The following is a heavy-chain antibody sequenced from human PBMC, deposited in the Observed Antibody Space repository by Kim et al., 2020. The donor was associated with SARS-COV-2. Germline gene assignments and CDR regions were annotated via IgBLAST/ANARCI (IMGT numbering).Heavy chain of an antibody. CDR3: ARGSVWYAF. Sequence: SETLSLTCSVSGGSISSYYWSWIRQPPGKGLEWVGYIYYTGSTNYNPSLKSRVTISIDTSKNQSSLKLSSVTAADTAVYYCARGSVWYAFWGQGTLVTVSS. V-gene: IGHV4-59*01. D-gene: IGHD6-19*01. J-gene: IGHJ4*02. CDR1: GGSISSYY. CDR2: IYYTGST.